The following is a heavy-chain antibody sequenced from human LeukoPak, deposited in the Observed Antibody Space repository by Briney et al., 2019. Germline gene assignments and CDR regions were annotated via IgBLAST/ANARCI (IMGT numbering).Heavy chain of an antibody. Sequence: SETLPLTCDVYGVSFIADYWSWIRQPPGKGLEWIGDINHSGSVSYNASLKSRATISVYTPKNQVSLTLRSVTAADTAVYYCARGLYRKEYWGQGTLLTVSS. CDR2: INHSGSV. CDR3: ARGLYRKEY. J-gene: IGHJ4*02. CDR1: GVSFIADY. D-gene: IGHD2-15*01. V-gene: IGHV4-34*01.